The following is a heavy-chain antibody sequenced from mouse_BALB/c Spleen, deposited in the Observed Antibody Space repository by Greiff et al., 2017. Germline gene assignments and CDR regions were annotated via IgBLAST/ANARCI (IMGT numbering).Heavy chain of an antibody. V-gene: IGHV2-6-4*01. CDR2: IWGGGST. CDR1: GFSLSRYS. J-gene: IGHJ1*01. D-gene: IGHD2-4*01. Sequence: VQLVESGPGLVAPSQSLSITCTVSGFSLSRYSVHWVRQPPGKGLEWLGMIWGGGSTDYNSALKSRLSISKDNSKSQVFLKMNSLQTDDTAMYYCARGGNYDGIYWYFDVWGAGTTVTVSS. CDR3: ARGGNYDGIYWYFDV.